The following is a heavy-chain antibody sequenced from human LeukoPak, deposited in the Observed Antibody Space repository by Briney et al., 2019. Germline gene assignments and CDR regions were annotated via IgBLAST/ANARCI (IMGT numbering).Heavy chain of an antibody. Sequence: SETLSLTCTVSGGSISNYYWSWMRQPAGKGLEWIGRIYTSGITNYNPSLKSRVTMSVDTSKNHFSLKVTSMTAADTGVYYCARSLPGAIGAADFWGQGTLVTVSS. V-gene: IGHV4-4*07. CDR3: ARSLPGAIGAADF. CDR1: GGSISNYY. J-gene: IGHJ4*02. D-gene: IGHD3-3*01. CDR2: IYTSGIT.